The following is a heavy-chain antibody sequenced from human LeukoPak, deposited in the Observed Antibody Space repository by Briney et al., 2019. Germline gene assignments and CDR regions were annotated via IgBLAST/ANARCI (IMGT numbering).Heavy chain of an antibody. V-gene: IGHV3-23*01. Sequence: GGSLRHSCAASGFTFSSYAMSWVRQAPGKGLEWVSAISGSGGSTYYADSVKGRFTISRDNSKNTLYLQMNSLRAEDMAVYYCAREGGLDILTGYYFDYWGQGTLVTVSS. D-gene: IGHD3-9*01. CDR2: ISGSGGST. CDR3: AREGGLDILTGYYFDY. CDR1: GFTFSSYA. J-gene: IGHJ4*02.